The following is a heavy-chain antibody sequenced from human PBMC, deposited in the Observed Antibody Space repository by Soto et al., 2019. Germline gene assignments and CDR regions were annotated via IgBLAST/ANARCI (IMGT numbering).Heavy chain of an antibody. D-gene: IGHD2-21*02. V-gene: IGHV4-34*01. Sequence: TSETLSLTYAVYGAYSSGYHWSLIRQPPATGLEWIVEIAHSGSTNFNPSLKSRLIISVDTSKNQFSLKLSFVTAADTAVYYCARGTDCGGGDCYLRSPYNWFDPWGQGTLVNVSS. CDR3: ARGTDCGGGDCYLRSPYNWFDP. CDR1: GAYSSGYH. J-gene: IGHJ5*02. CDR2: IAHSGST.